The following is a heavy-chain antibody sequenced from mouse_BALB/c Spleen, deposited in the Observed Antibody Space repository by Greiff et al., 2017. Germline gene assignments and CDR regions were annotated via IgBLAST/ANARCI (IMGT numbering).Heavy chain of an antibody. CDR2: IYPGNGGT. CDR1: GYTFTSYN. J-gene: IGHJ3*01. CDR3: ARRGRYDCCAY. V-gene: IGHV1-12*01. D-gene: IGHD2-14*01. Sequence: LQQSGAELVRSGASVKMSCKASGYTFTSYNMHWVKQTPGQGLEWIGYIYPGNGGTNYNQKFKGKATLTADTSSSTASMQITSLTSEDASVYFCARRGRYDCCAYWGQGTLVTVSA.